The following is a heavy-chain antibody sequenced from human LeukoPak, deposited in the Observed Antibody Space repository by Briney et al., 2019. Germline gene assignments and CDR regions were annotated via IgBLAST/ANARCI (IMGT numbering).Heavy chain of an antibody. Sequence: SETLSLTCTVSGGSISSYYWSWIRQPPGKGLEWIGYIYYSGSTNYNPSLKSRVTISVDTSKNQFSLKLSSVTAADTAVYYCARGAVWGYSNYGYRGHYYYYMDVWGKGTTVTVSS. CDR1: GGSISSYY. CDR3: ARGAVWGYSNYGYRGHYYYYMDV. J-gene: IGHJ6*03. D-gene: IGHD4-11*01. CDR2: IYYSGST. V-gene: IGHV4-59*01.